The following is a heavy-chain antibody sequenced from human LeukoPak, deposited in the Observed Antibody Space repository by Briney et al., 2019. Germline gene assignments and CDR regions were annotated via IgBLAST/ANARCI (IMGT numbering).Heavy chain of an antibody. CDR3: AKEGYYDTGGYLADS. V-gene: IGHV1-2*02. D-gene: IGHD3-22*01. J-gene: IGHJ4*02. Sequence: ASVKVSCKASGYTFTGYYIHWVRQAPGQGIEWMGWINPNSGVTNYAQKFQGRVTMTRDTSISTAYMELRRLTSDDTAVYYCAKEGYYDTGGYLADSWGQGTLVTVST. CDR1: GYTFTGYY. CDR2: INPNSGVT.